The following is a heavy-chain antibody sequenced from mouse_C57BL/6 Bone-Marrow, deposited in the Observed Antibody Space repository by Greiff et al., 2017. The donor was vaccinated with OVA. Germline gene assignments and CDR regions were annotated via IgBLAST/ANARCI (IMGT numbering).Heavy chain of an antibody. J-gene: IGHJ3*01. D-gene: IGHD2-4*01. V-gene: IGHV1-82*01. CDR2: IYPGDGDT. CDR1: GYAFSSSW. CDR3: ARGYYDYGGFAD. Sequence: QVQLQQSGPELVKPGASVKISCKASGYAFSSSWMNWVKQRPGQGLEWIGRIYPGDGDTNYNGKFKGKATLTADKSSSTAYMQLSSLTSENSAVSFCARGYYDYGGFADWGEGTLVTVSA.